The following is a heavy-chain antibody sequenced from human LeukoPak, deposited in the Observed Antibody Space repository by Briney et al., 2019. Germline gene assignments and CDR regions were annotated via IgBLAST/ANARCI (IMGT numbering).Heavy chain of an antibody. CDR3: AKGKDSSAYEIDY. CDR2: ISYDGSNK. CDR1: GFTFSSYG. J-gene: IGHJ4*02. D-gene: IGHD3-22*01. V-gene: IGHV3-30*18. Sequence: GGSLRLSCAASGFTFSSYGMHWVRQAPGKGLEWVAVISYDGSNKYYADSVKGRFTISRDNSKNTLYLQLNSLRAEDTAVYYCAKGKDSSAYEIDYWGQGTLVTVSS.